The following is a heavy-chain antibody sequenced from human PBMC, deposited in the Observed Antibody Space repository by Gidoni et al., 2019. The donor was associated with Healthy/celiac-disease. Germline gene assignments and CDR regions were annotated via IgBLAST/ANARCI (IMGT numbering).Heavy chain of an antibody. V-gene: IGHV1-69*08. J-gene: IGHJ6*02. CDR1: EGPFSSYT. CDR2: IIPILGIA. CDR3: ARDMPDYYDSKGYYYGMDV. Sequence: QVQLVQSGAEVKKPGSSVKVSCKASEGPFSSYTISWVRQAPGQGLEWMGRIIPILGIANYAQKCQGRVTITADKSTSTADMELSSLRSEDTAVYYCARDMPDYYDSKGYYYGMDVWGQGTTVTVSS. D-gene: IGHD3-22*01.